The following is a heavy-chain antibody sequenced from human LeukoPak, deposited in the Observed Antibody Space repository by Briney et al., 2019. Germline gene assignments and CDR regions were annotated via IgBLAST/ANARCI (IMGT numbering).Heavy chain of an antibody. D-gene: IGHD4-17*01. V-gene: IGHV3-23*01. J-gene: IGHJ3*02. CDR3: AKDVGFYGDYDDAFDI. Sequence: LAGGSLRLSCAASGFTFSSYAMSWVRQAPRKGLEWVSAISGSGGSTYYADSVKGRFTISRDNSKNTLYLQMNSLRAEDTAVYYCAKDVGFYGDYDDAFDIWGQGTMVTVSS. CDR1: GFTFSSYA. CDR2: ISGSGGST.